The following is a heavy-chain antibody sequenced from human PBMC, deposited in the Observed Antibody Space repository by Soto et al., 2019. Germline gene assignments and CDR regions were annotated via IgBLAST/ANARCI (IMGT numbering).Heavy chain of an antibody. V-gene: IGHV3-30*18. Sequence: QVRLVESGGGVVQPGTSLRLSCAASGFTFSSYAIHWVRQAPGKGLEWVAFMSSDGSNIFYADSVRGLFTVSRDNSKSTLYLRMHGLMPEDTALYYCTKSHSTALVPYYFDYWGQGTMVTVAS. CDR1: GFTFSSYA. CDR2: MSSDGSNI. CDR3: TKSHSTALVPYYFDY. D-gene: IGHD5-18*01. J-gene: IGHJ4*02.